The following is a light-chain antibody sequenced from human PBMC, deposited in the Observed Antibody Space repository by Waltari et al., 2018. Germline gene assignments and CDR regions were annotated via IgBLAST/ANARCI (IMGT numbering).Light chain of an antibody. CDR2: AAS. V-gene: IGKV1-39*01. J-gene: IGKJ2*01. CDR1: HSITSY. Sequence: DIQMTHSPSSLSASSGDRVTITCLASHSITSYLTWYQQKPGKAPKLLIYAASSLQSGVPSRFSGSGSGTDFTLTISSLQPEDFATYDCQQSYSTPYTFGQGTKLEIK. CDR3: QQSYSTPYT.